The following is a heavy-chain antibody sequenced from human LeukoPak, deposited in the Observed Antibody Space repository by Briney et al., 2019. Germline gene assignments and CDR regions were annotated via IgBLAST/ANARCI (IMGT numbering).Heavy chain of an antibody. CDR2: IYTSGST. D-gene: IGHD1-26*01. CDR1: GGSISSGSYY. J-gene: IGHJ4*02. CDR3: ARVGRSGSYYGTRLWYFDY. Sequence: SETLSLTCTVSGGSISSGSYYWSWIRQPAGKGLEWIGRIYTSGSTNYNPSLKSRVTISVDTSKNQFSLKLSSVTAADTAVYYCARVGRSGSYYGTRLWYFDYWGQGTLVTVSS. V-gene: IGHV4-61*02.